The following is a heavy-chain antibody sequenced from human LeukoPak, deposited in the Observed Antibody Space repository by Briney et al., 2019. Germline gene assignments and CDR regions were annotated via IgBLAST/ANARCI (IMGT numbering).Heavy chain of an antibody. V-gene: IGHV1-2*04. D-gene: IGHD2-2*03. CDR1: GYTFTGYY. J-gene: IGHJ6*02. Sequence: ASVKVSCKASGYTFTGYYMHWVRQAPGQGLEWMGWINPNSGGTNYAQKFQGWVTMTRDTSISTAYMELSRLRSDDTAVYYCAREVGYCSSTSCRSYGMDVWGQGTTVTVSS. CDR3: AREVGYCSSTSCRSYGMDV. CDR2: INPNSGGT.